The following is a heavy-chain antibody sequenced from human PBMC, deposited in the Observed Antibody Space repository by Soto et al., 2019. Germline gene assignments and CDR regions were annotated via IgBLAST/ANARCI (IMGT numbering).Heavy chain of an antibody. CDR1: GGSINNYY. D-gene: IGHD5-12*01. Sequence: PSETLSLTCTVSGGSINNYYWSWIRQPPGKGLEWIGYIHYSGSTKYNPSLKSRVTMSVDTSENQFSLKLSSVTAADTAVYYCARHKRQDGYNYYFDYWGQGALVTVSS. CDR2: IHYSGST. CDR3: ARHKRQDGYNYYFDY. V-gene: IGHV4-59*08. J-gene: IGHJ4*02.